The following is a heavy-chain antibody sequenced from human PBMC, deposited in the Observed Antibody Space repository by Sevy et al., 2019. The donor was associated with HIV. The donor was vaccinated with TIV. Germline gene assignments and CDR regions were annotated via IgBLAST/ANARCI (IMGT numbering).Heavy chain of an antibody. J-gene: IGHJ3*02. Sequence: GESLKISCKGSGYSFTSYWIGWVRQMPGKGLEWMGIIYPGDSDTRYSPSFQGQVTISADKSISTAYLQWSSLKASDTAMYYCARHWPGEDIVVEVAALAFDMWGQGTMVIVSS. CDR3: ARHWPGEDIVVEVAALAFDM. CDR2: IYPGDSDT. D-gene: IGHD2-15*01. CDR1: GYSFTSYW. V-gene: IGHV5-51*01.